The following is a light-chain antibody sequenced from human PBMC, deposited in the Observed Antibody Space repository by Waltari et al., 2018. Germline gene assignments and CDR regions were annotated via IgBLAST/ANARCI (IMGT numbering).Light chain of an antibody. J-gene: IGKJ1*01. CDR2: HAS. CDR1: KSVAKY. V-gene: IGKV3-20*01. CDR3: QKYVNLPAT. Sequence: EIVLTQSPGSLSLSPGERATLSCKASKSVAKYLAWYQQKPGQAPRLLIYHASTRATGIPDRFSGSGYGTDFSLTISRLEPEDFAVYFCQKYVNLPATFGQGTTVEV.